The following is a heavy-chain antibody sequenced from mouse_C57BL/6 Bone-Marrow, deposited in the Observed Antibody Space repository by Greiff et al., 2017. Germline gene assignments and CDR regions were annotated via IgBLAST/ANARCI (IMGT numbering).Heavy chain of an antibody. Sequence: QVQLQQPGAELVKPGASVKMSCKASGYTFTSYWITWVKQRPGQGLEWIGDSYPGSGGPNYNEKFKSKATLTVDTSSSTAYMQLSSLTSEDSAVYYCARLTCYVDYWGQGTTLTVSS. V-gene: IGHV1-55*01. CDR3: ARLTCYVDY. CDR1: GYTFTSYW. J-gene: IGHJ2*01. CDR2: SYPGSGGP. D-gene: IGHD4-1*01.